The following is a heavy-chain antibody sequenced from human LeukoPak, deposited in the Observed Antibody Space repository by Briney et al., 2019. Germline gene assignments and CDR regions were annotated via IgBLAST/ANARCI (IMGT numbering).Heavy chain of an antibody. V-gene: IGHV4-34*01. CDR1: GGSFSGYY. Sequence: SETLSLTSAVYGGSFSGYYWSWIRQPPGKGLEWIGEINHSGSTNYNPSLKSRVTISVDASKNQFSLKLSSVTAADTAVYYCARSEGPLLLWFGESREHNWFDPWGQGTLVTVSS. CDR3: ARSEGPLLLWFGESREHNWFDP. D-gene: IGHD3-10*01. CDR2: INHSGST. J-gene: IGHJ5*02.